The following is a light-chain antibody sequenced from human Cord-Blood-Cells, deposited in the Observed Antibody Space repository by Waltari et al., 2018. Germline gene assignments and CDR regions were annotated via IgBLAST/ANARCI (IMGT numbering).Light chain of an antibody. CDR3: QQYGSSPQT. V-gene: IGKV3-20*01. CDR2: GAS. CDR1: QSVSSSY. Sequence: EIVLTQSPGTLSLSQGERATFPCRSSQSVSSSYLAWYQQKPGQAPRLLIYGASSRATGIPDRFSGSGSGTDFTLTISRLEPEDFAVYYCQQYGSSPQTFGQGTKLEIK. J-gene: IGKJ2*01.